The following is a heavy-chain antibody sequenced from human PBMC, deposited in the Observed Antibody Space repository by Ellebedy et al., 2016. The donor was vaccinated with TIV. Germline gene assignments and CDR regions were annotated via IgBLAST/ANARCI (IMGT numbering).Heavy chain of an antibody. CDR3: ARQYDQPAR. CDR2: INRDGTTI. D-gene: IGHD2-2*01. J-gene: IGHJ4*02. V-gene: IGHV3-74*01. Sequence: GESLKISCAASGFTFSSYWLHSVRQAPGKGLELVSRINRDGTTINYAASVKGRFTISRDNAKNKLYLAMNGLTVDDTAVYYSARQYDQPARWGQGTLVTVSS. CDR1: GFTFSSYW.